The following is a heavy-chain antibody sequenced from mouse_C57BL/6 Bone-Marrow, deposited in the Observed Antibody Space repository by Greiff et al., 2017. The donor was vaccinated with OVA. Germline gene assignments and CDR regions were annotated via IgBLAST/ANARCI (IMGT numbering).Heavy chain of an antibody. CDR2: FYPGSGSI. CDR3: ARHAPHWALFAY. D-gene: IGHD4-1*01. Sequence: VMLVESGAELVKPGASVKLSCKASGYTFTEYTIHWVKQRSGQGLEWIGWFYPGSGSIKYNEKFKDKATLTADKSSSTVYMELSRLTSEDSAVYFCARHAPHWALFAYWGQGTLVTVSA. CDR1: GYTFTEYT. J-gene: IGHJ3*01. V-gene: IGHV1-62-2*01.